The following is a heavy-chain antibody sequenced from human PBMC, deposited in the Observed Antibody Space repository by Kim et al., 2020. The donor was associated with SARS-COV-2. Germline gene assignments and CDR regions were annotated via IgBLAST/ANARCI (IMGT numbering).Heavy chain of an antibody. J-gene: IGHJ6*02. V-gene: IGHV1-46*01. CDR1: GYTFTSYY. D-gene: IGHD5-18*01. CDR2: INPSGGST. Sequence: ASVKVSCKASGYTFTSYYMHWVRQAPGQGLEWMGIINPSGGSTSYAQKFQGRVTMTRDTSTSTVYMELSSLRSEDTAVYYCARAGPLYSYGRTNYYYYGMDVWGQGTTVTVSS. CDR3: ARAGPLYSYGRTNYYYYGMDV.